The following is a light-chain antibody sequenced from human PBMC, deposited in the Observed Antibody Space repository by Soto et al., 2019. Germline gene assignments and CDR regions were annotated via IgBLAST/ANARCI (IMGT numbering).Light chain of an antibody. J-gene: IGLJ1*01. CDR1: SSDVGRYTY. Sequence: SALTQPASVSGSPGQSITISCAGTSSDVGRYTYVSWYQQHPGKAPKLIIYDVYNRPSGVSNRFSGSKSGNTASLTISGLQAEDEADYYCTSYTSTSTPYVFGGGTKVTVL. CDR2: DVY. CDR3: TSYTSTSTPYV. V-gene: IGLV2-14*01.